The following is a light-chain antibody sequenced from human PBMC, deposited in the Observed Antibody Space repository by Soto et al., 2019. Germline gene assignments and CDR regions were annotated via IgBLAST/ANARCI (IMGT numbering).Light chain of an antibody. Sequence: EIVLTQSPSTLSLSPGERATLSCRASQSVSSSYLAWYQQKPGQAPRLLIYGASSRATGIPDRFSGSGSGTDFTLTISRLEPEDFAVYYCQQYGSSPFTFGGGTKVDI. CDR2: GAS. CDR1: QSVSSSY. V-gene: IGKV3-20*01. J-gene: IGKJ4*01. CDR3: QQYGSSPFT.